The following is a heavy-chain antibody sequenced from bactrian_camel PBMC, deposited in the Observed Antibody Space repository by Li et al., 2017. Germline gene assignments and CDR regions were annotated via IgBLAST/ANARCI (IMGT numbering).Heavy chain of an antibody. CDR3: AAALTFDYPRGCCSGSRCYVVKSEFNF. CDR2: MSSDGTT. D-gene: IGHD3*01. CDR1: VHNFRTCG. J-gene: IGHJ4*01. Sequence: HVQLVESGGGSVQAGGSLNLSCAASVHNFRTCGMAWYRQPPGKERELVSSMSSDGTTNYVDSVKGRFTISLHNADNTLYLQMHSLGTEDTAVYYCAAALTFDYPRGCCSGSRCYVVKSEFNFWGQGTQVTVS. V-gene: IGHV3S55*01.